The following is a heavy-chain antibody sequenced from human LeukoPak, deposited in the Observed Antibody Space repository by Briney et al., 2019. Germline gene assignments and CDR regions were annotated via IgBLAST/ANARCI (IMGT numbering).Heavy chain of an antibody. CDR1: GGSISSYY. CDR3: ARDSGTTGEVKFDP. J-gene: IGHJ5*02. CDR2: IYYSGST. D-gene: IGHD3-10*01. Sequence: SETLSLTCTVSGGSISSYYWSWIRQPPGKGLEWIGYIYYSGSTNYNPSLKSRATISVDTSKNQFSLKLSSVTAADTAVYYCARDSGTTGEVKFDPWGQGTLVTVSS. V-gene: IGHV4-59*12.